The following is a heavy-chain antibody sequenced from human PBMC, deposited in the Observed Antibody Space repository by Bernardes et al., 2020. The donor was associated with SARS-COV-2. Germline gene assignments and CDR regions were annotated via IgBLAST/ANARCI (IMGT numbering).Heavy chain of an antibody. CDR3: ARLLNGYNDY. CDR2: IYYSGST. Sequence: SETLSLTCTVSGGSISSYYWSWIRQPPGKGLEWIGYIYYSGSTNYNPSLKSRVTMSVDTSKNQFSLKLSFVTAADTAVYYCARLLNGYNDYWGQGTLVTVSS. J-gene: IGHJ4*02. D-gene: IGHD5-18*01. V-gene: IGHV4-59*08. CDR1: GGSISSYY.